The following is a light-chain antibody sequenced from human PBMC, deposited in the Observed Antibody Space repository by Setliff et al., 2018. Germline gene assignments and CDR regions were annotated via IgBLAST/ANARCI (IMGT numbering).Light chain of an antibody. CDR2: RNN. J-gene: IGLJ2*01. CDR1: RPNIADNY. V-gene: IGLV1-51*02. Sequence: QSALTQPPSASGAPGQRVIISCSGSRPNIADNYVYWYQQLPGTAPKLLVNRNNQRPSGIPDRFSGSKSGTSATLGITGLQTGDEADYYCGTWDTSLRVVLFGGGTQLTVL. CDR3: GTWDTSLRVVL.